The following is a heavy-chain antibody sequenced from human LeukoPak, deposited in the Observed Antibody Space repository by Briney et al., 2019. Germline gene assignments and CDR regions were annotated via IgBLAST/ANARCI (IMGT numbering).Heavy chain of an antibody. J-gene: IGHJ4*02. V-gene: IGHV4-39*01. CDR3: ARHGVGATIDFDY. CDR2: IYYSGST. D-gene: IGHD1-26*01. CDR1: GGSISSSSYY. Sequence: SETLSLTCTVSGGSISSSSYYWGWIRQPPGKGLEWIGNIYYSGSTYYKPSLKSRVTISVDTSKNQFSLKLSSVTAADTAVYYCARHGVGATIDFDYWGQGTLVTVSS.